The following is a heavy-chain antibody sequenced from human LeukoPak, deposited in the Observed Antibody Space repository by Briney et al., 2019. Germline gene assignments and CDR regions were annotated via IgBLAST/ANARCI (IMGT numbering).Heavy chain of an antibody. V-gene: IGHV4-39*07. Sequence: PSETLSLTCTVSGGSISSSSYYWGWIRQPPGKGLEWIGSIYYSGSTYYNPSLKSRVTISVDKSKNQFSLKLSSVTAADTAVYYCAAQLERRMGYYYYMDVWGKGTTVTVSS. CDR1: GGSISSSSYY. CDR3: AAQLERRMGYYYYMDV. D-gene: IGHD1-1*01. J-gene: IGHJ6*03. CDR2: IYYSGST.